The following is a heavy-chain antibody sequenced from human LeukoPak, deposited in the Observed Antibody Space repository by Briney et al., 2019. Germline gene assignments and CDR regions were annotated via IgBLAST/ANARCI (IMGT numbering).Heavy chain of an antibody. CDR3: ARSTFSSNWNL. CDR2: MYYSGSA. Sequence: PSETLSLTCAVYGGSFSGYYWSWIRQPPGKGLEWIGYMYYSGSAYYSPSLKTRVTISVDTSKNQFSLKLTSVTAADTAVYYCARSTFSSNWNLWGQGTLVTVSS. CDR1: GGSFSGYY. D-gene: IGHD6-13*01. J-gene: IGHJ4*02. V-gene: IGHV4-59*08.